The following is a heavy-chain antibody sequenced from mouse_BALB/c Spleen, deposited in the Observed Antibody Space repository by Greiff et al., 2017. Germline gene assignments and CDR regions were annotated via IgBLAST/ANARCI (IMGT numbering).Heavy chain of an antibody. Sequence: EVKLVESGGGLVKPGGSLKLSCAASGFTFSSYAMSWVRQSPEKRLEWVAEISSGGSYTYYPDTVTGRFTISRDNAKNTLYLEMSSLRSEDTAMYYCARERNGKGYFDYWGQGTTLTVSS. CDR2: ISSGGSYT. J-gene: IGHJ2*01. V-gene: IGHV5-9-4*01. CDR3: ARERNGKGYFDY. D-gene: IGHD1-1*01. CDR1: GFTFSSYA.